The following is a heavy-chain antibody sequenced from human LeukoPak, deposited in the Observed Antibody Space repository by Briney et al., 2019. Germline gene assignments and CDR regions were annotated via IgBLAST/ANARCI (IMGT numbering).Heavy chain of an antibody. CDR1: GFTVSSNY. V-gene: IGHV3-66*02. D-gene: IGHD3-16*01. J-gene: IGHJ4*02. CDR3: ARPRTLDY. CDR2: IYSGGST. Sequence: PGGSLRLSCAASGFTVSSNYMSWVRQAPGKGLEWVSVIYSGGSTYYADSVKGRFTISRDNSKNTLYLQMNRLRAADPAVYYWARPRTLDYWGQGTLVTASS.